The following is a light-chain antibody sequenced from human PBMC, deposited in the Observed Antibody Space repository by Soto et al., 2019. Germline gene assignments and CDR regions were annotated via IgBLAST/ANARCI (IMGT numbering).Light chain of an antibody. CDR3: QSFDTTNQV. Sequence: NFMLTQPHSVSESPGKTVTISCTRSSGSVASNYVQWFQQRPGSAPTIVIYKNNQRPSGVPDRFSGSIDSSSNSASLTISGLKTEDEADYFCQSFDTTNQVFGGGTKLTVL. V-gene: IGLV6-57*03. CDR1: SGSVASNY. CDR2: KNN. J-gene: IGLJ3*02.